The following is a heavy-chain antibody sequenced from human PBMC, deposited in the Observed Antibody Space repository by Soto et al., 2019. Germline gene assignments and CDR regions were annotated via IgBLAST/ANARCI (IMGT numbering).Heavy chain of an antibody. J-gene: IGHJ4*02. V-gene: IGHV5-10-1*01. CDR2: IDPSDSQT. Sequence: GASLKISCKGSGYSFSGYWITWVRQMPGKGLEWMGRIDPSDSQTYYSPSFRGHVTISAAKSITTVFLQWSSLRASDTAMYYCARQIYDSDSGPNFTSYCDSWGQGTLVTVSS. D-gene: IGHD3-22*01. CDR1: GYSFSGYW. CDR3: ARQIYDSDSGPNFTSYCDS.